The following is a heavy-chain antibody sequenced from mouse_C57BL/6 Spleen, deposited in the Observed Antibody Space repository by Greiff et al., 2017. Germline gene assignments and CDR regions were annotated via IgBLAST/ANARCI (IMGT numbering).Heavy chain of an antibody. CDR2: FYPGSGSI. CDR3: ARQEGRDYGNYGSAMDY. D-gene: IGHD2-1*01. CDR1: GYTFTEYT. J-gene: IGHJ4*01. V-gene: IGHV1-62-2*01. Sequence: QVQLQQSGAELVKPGASVKLSCKASGYTFTEYTIHWVKQRSGQGLEWIGWFYPGSGSIKYNEKFKGKATLTADKSSSTVYMELSRLTSEDSAVYFCARQEGRDYGNYGSAMDYWGQGTSVTVSS.